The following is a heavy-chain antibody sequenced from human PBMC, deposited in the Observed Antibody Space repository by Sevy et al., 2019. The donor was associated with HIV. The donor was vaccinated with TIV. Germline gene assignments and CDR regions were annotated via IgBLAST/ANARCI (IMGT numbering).Heavy chain of an antibody. D-gene: IGHD2-21*02. V-gene: IGHV3-30-3*01. CDR3: ARVAIEYCTDDCYHRFDY. CDR1: GFTFTLYA. CDR2: ISYSGTNK. Sequence: GESLKISCAASGFTFTLYAIHWVRQAPGKGLEWVARISYSGTNKYYADSVKGRFTISRDDSKNTAYLQMNNLRTDDTAVYYCARVAIEYCTDDCYHRFDYWGQGTQVTVSS. J-gene: IGHJ4*02.